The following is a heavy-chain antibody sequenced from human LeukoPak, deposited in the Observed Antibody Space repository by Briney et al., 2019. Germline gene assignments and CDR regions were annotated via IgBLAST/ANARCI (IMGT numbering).Heavy chain of an antibody. CDR3: ASLGATTLFGSY. V-gene: IGHV3-21*01. CDR2: ISSSSSHI. CDR1: GFTFSSYS. J-gene: IGHJ4*02. Sequence: GGSLRLSCAASGFTFSSYSMNWVRQAPGKGLEWVSSISSSSSHIYYADSVKGRFTISRDNAKNSLYLQMNSLRAEDTAVYYCASLGATTLFGSYWGQGTLVTVSS. D-gene: IGHD1-26*01.